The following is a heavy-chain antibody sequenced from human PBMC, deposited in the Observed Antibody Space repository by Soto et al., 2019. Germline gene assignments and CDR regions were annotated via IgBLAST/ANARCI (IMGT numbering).Heavy chain of an antibody. CDR2: IWYDGSNK. CDR3: ARGSGGSGTNWFDP. Sequence: PVGSLRLSCAASGFTFSSYGMHWVRQAPGKGLEWVAVIWYDGSNKYYADSVKGRFTISRDNSKNTLYLQMNSLRAEDTAVYYCARGSGGSGTNWFDPWGQGTLVTVSS. CDR1: GFTFSSYG. D-gene: IGHD6-19*01. J-gene: IGHJ5*02. V-gene: IGHV3-33*01.